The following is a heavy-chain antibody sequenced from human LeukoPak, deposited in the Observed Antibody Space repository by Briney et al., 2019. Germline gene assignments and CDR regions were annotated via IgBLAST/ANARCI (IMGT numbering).Heavy chain of an antibody. D-gene: IGHD3-10*01. CDR1: GYTFTSYD. Sequence: ASVKVSCKASGYTFTSYDINWVRQATGQGLEWMGWMNPNSGNTGYAQKFQGRVTMTRNTSKSTAYMELSGLRSEDTAVYYCARAPSMVRGYYYYGMDVWGQGTTVTVSS. V-gene: IGHV1-8*01. CDR3: ARAPSMVRGYYYYGMDV. CDR2: MNPNSGNT. J-gene: IGHJ6*02.